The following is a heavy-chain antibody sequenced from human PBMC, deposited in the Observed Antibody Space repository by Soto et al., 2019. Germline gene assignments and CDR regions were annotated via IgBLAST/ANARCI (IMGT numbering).Heavy chain of an antibody. Sequence: PSETLSLTCTITSASISSSTYYWDWIRKPPGKGLEWIGAMYYTGNKNYNPSLESRVTMSVDTSKNQFSLKLSSVTPTDTAVYYCARRSSSSLGSLFEPWGRGILVTVS. V-gene: IGHV4-39*01. CDR1: SASISSSTYY. D-gene: IGHD6-6*01. CDR2: MYYTGNK. CDR3: ARRSSSSLGSLFEP. J-gene: IGHJ5*02.